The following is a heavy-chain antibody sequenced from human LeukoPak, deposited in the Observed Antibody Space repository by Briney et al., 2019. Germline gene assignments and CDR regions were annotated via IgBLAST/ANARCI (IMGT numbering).Heavy chain of an antibody. CDR1: GYTFTSYG. CDR3: ARNNTMVRGVNYYHHYYMDV. V-gene: IGHV1-18*01. D-gene: IGHD3-10*01. J-gene: IGHJ6*03. Sequence: VSVKVSCKASGYTFTSYGISWVRQAPGQGLEWMGWISAYNGNTNYAQKLQGRVTMTTDTSTSTAYMELRSLRSDDTAVYYCARNNTMVRGVNYYHHYYMDVWGKGTTVTVSS. CDR2: ISAYNGNT.